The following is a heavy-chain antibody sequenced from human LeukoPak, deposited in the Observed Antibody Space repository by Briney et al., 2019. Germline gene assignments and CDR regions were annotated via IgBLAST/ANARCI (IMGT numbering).Heavy chain of an antibody. Sequence: GGSLRLSCAASGFTFSSYGMHWVRQAPGKGLEWVAVIWYDGSNKYYADSVKGRFTISRDNSKNTLYLQMNSLRAEDTVVYYCARDPAPHYDILTGYWRWYFDYWGQGTLVTVSS. CDR3: ARDPAPHYDILTGYWRWYFDY. J-gene: IGHJ4*02. V-gene: IGHV3-33*01. CDR1: GFTFSSYG. CDR2: IWYDGSNK. D-gene: IGHD3-9*01.